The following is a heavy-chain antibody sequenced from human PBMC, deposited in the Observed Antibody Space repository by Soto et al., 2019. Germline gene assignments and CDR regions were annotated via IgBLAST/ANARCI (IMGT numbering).Heavy chain of an antibody. CDR2: LIPIFHTA. J-gene: IGHJ6*02. CDR3: ARVGDFNTTNCMFYYYHYGMDV. CDR1: GDSFNSYA. V-gene: IGHV1-69*01. Sequence: QVQLVHSGAEVKKPGSSVKVSCKASGDSFNSYAISWVRQAPGQGLEWMGGLIPIFHTANHAQKFQARVTMTADESASTAYMELSGLRSEDTAVYYCARVGDFNTTNCMFYYYHYGMDVWGQGTTVTVS. D-gene: IGHD1-1*01.